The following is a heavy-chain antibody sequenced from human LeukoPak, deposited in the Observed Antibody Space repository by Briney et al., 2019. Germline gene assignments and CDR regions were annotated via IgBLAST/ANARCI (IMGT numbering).Heavy chain of an antibody. CDR1: GYTFTGYY. Sequence: ASVKVSCKASGYTFTGYYMHWVRQAPGQGLEWMGWINPNSGGTNYAQKFQGRVTMTRDTSISTAYMELSRLRSDGTAVYYCARDGGSSGWYGIDYWGQGTLVTVSS. CDR3: ARDGGSSGWYGIDY. D-gene: IGHD6-19*01. CDR2: INPNSGGT. V-gene: IGHV1-2*02. J-gene: IGHJ4*02.